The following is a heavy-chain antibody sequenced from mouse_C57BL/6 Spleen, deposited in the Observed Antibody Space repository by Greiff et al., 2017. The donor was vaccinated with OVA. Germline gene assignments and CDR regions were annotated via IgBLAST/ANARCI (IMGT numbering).Heavy chain of an antibody. CDR1: GFTFSDYY. CDR2: INYDGSST. J-gene: IGHJ1*03. V-gene: IGHV5-16*01. Sequence: EVKLVESEGGLVQPGSSMKLSCTASGFTFSDYYMAWVRQVPEKGLEWVANINYDGSSTYYLDSLKSRFIISRDNAKNILYLQMSSLKSEDTATYYCAREGGLLRRWYFDVWGTGTTVTVSS. CDR3: AREGGLLRRWYFDV. D-gene: IGHD2-3*01.